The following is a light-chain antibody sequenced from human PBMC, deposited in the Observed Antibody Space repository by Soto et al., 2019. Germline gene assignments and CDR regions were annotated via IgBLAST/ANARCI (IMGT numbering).Light chain of an antibody. CDR3: SSYAGSSNV. Sequence: QSVLTQPASVSGAPGQSITISCTGTNSDVNYVSWHQQHPGKAPKLMIYEVINRSSGVSTRFSGSKSGNTASLTISGLQAEDEADYYCSSYAGSSNVFGTGTKVTVL. V-gene: IGLV2-14*01. J-gene: IGLJ1*01. CDR1: NSDVNY. CDR2: EVI.